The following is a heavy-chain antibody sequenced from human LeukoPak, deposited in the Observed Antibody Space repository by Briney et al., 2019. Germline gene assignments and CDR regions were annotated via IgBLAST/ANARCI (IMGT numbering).Heavy chain of an antibody. CDR1: GFTFSSYG. CDR2: IRYDGSNK. Sequence: PGGSLRLSCAASGFTFSSYGMHWVRQAPGKGLEWVAFIRYDGSNKYYADSVKGRFTISRDNSKNTLYLQMNSLRAEDTAVYYCAKDPREYYDFWSGSYFDYWDQGTLVTVSS. V-gene: IGHV3-30*02. CDR3: AKDPREYYDFWSGSYFDY. D-gene: IGHD3-3*01. J-gene: IGHJ4*02.